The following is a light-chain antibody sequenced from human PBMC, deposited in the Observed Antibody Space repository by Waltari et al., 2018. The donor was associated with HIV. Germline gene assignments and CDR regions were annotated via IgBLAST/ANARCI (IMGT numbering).Light chain of an antibody. J-gene: IGLJ2*01. CDR2: EVS. V-gene: IGLV2-14*01. Sequence: QSALTQPASVSGSPGQSITISCTATSRDFGDYDYVSWYQQHPDKAPKLMIFEVSNRPLGVSSRFSGSKSGNTASLTISGLQPEDEGDYYCSSSTTSNTVIFGGGTKLTVL. CDR3: SSSTTSNTVI. CDR1: SRDFGDYDY.